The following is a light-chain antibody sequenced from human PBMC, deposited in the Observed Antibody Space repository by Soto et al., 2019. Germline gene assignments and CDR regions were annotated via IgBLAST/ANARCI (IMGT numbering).Light chain of an antibody. V-gene: IGKV1D-16*01. Sequence: DMQMTQSPSSLSASVGDRVTITCRASEGISIWLAWYQQKPGKAPKSLIYAASSLQSGVPSRFSVSRSGTDFTLTISSLQPDDFATYYCQQYDSHPITFGHGTRLEIK. CDR3: QQYDSHPIT. J-gene: IGKJ5*01. CDR2: AAS. CDR1: EGISIW.